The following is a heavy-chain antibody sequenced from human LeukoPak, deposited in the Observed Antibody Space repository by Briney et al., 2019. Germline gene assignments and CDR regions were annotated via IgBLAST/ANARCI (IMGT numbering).Heavy chain of an antibody. CDR1: GFPLSSYD. D-gene: IGHD3-10*01. Sequence: GGSLRLSCAASGFPLSSYDMSWVRQAPGKGPEWVAYISGTGRITYDADSVKGRFTISRDNSKNTLSLQMNSLRVEDTATYYCAKGPGRAYYESGDYYKKWGQGTLVTVSS. CDR2: ISGTGRIT. J-gene: IGHJ1*01. V-gene: IGHV3-23*01. CDR3: AKGPGRAYYESGDYYKK.